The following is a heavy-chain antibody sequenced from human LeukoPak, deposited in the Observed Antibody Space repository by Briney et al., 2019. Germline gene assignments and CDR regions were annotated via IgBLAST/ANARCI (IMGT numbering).Heavy chain of an antibody. CDR1: GFTFSTYS. CDR2: ISSSSSYI. V-gene: IGHV3-21*01. Sequence: TGGSLRLSCAASGFTFSTYSISWVRQAPRKGLGWVSSISSSSSYIYYADSVKGRFTISRDNAKNSLYLQMNSLRAEDTAVYYCARDRYYDILTGPIDYWGQGTLVTVSS. J-gene: IGHJ4*02. CDR3: ARDRYYDILTGPIDY. D-gene: IGHD3-9*01.